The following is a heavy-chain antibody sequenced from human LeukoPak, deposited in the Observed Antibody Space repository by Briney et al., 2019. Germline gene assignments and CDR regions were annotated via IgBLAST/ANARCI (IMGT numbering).Heavy chain of an antibody. V-gene: IGHV4-39*07. CDR2: IYYSGST. J-gene: IGHJ4*02. D-gene: IGHD5-24*01. CDR1: GGSISSSSYY. CDR3: ARADRDGLDY. Sequence: PSETLSLTCTVSGGSISSSSYYWGWIRQPPGKGLEWIGSIYYSGSTYYNPSLKSRVTISVDTSKNQFSLKLSSVTAADTAVYYCARADRDGLDYWGQGTLVTVSS.